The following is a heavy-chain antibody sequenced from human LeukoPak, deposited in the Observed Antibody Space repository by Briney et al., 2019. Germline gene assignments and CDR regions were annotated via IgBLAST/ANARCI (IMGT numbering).Heavy chain of an antibody. CDR2: IYTSGST. Sequence: SETLSLTCTVSGGSISSYYWSWIRQPPGKGLEWIGYIYTSGSTNYNPSLKSRVTISVDTSKNQFSLKLSSVTAADTAVYYCASSGGLNSFDYWGQGTLVTVSS. CDR1: GGSISSYY. V-gene: IGHV4-4*09. D-gene: IGHD6-25*01. CDR3: ASSGGLNSFDY. J-gene: IGHJ4*02.